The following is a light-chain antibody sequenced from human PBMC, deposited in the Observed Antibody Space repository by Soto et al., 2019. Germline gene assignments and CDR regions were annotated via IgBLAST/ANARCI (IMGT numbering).Light chain of an antibody. Sequence: QSALTQPASVSGSPGQSITISCTGTSSDITSYNLVSWYQHHPGKAPKLMIYEGSKRPSGVSNRFSGSKSGNTASLTISGLQAEDEADYYCCSYAGFSNILFGGGTKLTVL. CDR3: CSYAGFSNIL. CDR1: SSDITSYNL. J-gene: IGLJ2*01. CDR2: EGS. V-gene: IGLV2-23*03.